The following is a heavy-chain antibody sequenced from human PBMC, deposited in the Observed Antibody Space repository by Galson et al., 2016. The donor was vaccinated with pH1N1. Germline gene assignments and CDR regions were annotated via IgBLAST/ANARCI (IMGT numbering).Heavy chain of an antibody. Sequence: SLRLSCAASGFTFSDYGMTWVRQAPGKGLEWVSCISGGGDTTTYSDSLKGRFTISRDNSKNTLYLQMDSLRAEDTATYYCAKDLRRYGGGWFGLDFWGQGTLVAVSS. CDR3: AKDLRRYGGGWFGLDF. V-gene: IGHV3-23*01. CDR1: GFTFSDYG. D-gene: IGHD2-15*01. CDR2: ISGGGDTT. J-gene: IGHJ4*02.